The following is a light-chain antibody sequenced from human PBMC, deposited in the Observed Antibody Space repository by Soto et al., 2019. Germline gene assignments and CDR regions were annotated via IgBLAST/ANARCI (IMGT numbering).Light chain of an antibody. CDR1: QGISSY. V-gene: IGKV1-9*01. Sequence: DIQLTQSPSFLSASVGDRVTITCRASQGISSYLAWYQQKPGKAPKLLIYTASTLQSGVPSRFSGSGSGTEFTLTISCLQPEDFATYYCQHLNSYPITFGQGTRLEIK. CDR3: QHLNSYPIT. J-gene: IGKJ5*01. CDR2: TAS.